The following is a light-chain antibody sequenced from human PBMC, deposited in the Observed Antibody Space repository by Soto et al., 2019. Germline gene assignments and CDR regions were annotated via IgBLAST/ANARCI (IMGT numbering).Light chain of an antibody. CDR2: GAS. CDR1: QSVRSGS. CDR3: QQYGTPPPRS. Sequence: EIVLTQSPGTLSLSPGERATLSCRASQSVRSGSLAWYQQKPGQAPRLLIYGASGRATGIPDRFSGSGSGTDFTLTIRRLERDDSAVYYCQQYGTPPPRSFGQGTKLEIK. J-gene: IGKJ2*01. V-gene: IGKV3-20*01.